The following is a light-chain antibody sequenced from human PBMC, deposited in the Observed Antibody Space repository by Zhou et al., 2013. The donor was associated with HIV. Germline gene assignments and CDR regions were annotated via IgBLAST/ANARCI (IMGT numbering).Light chain of an antibody. CDR2: GAF. Sequence: EIMMTQSPATLSVSPGERATLSCRASQSIGNNLAWYQQKPGQAPRLLIYGAFSRATGIPARFSGSGSGTEFTLTISSMQSEDFAVYYCQQYNDWPRTFGQGTKLEIK. V-gene: IGKV3-15*01. CDR3: QQYNDWPRT. CDR1: QSIGNN. J-gene: IGKJ2*01.